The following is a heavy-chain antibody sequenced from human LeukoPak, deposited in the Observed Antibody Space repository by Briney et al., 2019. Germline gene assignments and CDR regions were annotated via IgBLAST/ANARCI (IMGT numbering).Heavy chain of an antibody. D-gene: IGHD1-26*01. J-gene: IGHJ4*02. Sequence: QPGGSLRLSCAASGFTFSSYGMNWVRQALGKGLEWVSSIRGSGISTYYADSVKGRFTISRDTSKNTLYLQMNSLRAEDTAVYYCAKDGRELLDPIHFDSWGQGTLVTVSS. V-gene: IGHV3-23*01. CDR3: AKDGRELLDPIHFDS. CDR1: GFTFSSYG. CDR2: IRGSGIST.